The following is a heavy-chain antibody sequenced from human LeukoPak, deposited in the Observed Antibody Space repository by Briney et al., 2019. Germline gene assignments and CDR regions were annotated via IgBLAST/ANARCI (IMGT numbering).Heavy chain of an antibody. CDR2: IDSSSNYK. CDR1: GFTFSSYS. Sequence: GGSLRLSCEDSGFTFSSYSLNWVRQAPGKGLEWVSAIDSSSNYKYYADSVKGRFSISRDNAKNSLFLQMNSLRVEDTAVYYCAKIWSPSGYLRQLKVGHCMDVWGKGTTVTVSS. J-gene: IGHJ6*03. D-gene: IGHD1-1*01. CDR3: AKIWSPSGYLRQLKVGHCMDV. V-gene: IGHV3-21*06.